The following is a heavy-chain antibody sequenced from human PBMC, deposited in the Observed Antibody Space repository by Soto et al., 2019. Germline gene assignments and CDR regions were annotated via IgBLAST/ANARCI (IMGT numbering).Heavy chain of an antibody. J-gene: IGHJ6*02. Sequence: EVQLVESGGGLVKPGGSLRLSCAASGFTFSTYSMNWVRQAPGKGLEWVSSISDSSSYIYYADSVKGRFTISRDNAKNSLYLQMNSLRAEDTAVYYCARYDSSGYYWPYYYYGMDVWGQGTTGPVSS. V-gene: IGHV3-21*01. CDR2: ISDSSSYI. D-gene: IGHD3-22*01. CDR1: GFTFSTYS. CDR3: ARYDSSGYYWPYYYYGMDV.